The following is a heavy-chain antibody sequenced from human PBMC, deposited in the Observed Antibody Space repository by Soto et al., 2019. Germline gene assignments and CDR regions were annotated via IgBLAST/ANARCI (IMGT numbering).Heavy chain of an antibody. J-gene: IGHJ5*02. CDR2: INPSGGST. CDR1: GYTFTSYY. Sequence: GASVKVSCKASGYTFTSYYMHWVRQAPGQGLEWMGIINPSGGSTSYAQKFQGRVTMTRDTSTSTVYMELSSLRSEDTAVYYCARNYDILTCYYGGTDFDPPAQRTLVTVSS. CDR3: ARNYDILTCYYGGTDFDP. V-gene: IGHV1-46*01. D-gene: IGHD3-9*01.